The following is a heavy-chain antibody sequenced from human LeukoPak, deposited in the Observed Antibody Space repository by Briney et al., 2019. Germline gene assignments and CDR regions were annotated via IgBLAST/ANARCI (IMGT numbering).Heavy chain of an antibody. J-gene: IGHJ1*01. Sequence: VASVKVSCKASGGTFSKDMISCGRERPGRGREWVGGITSLVGAANYAQKYQGRVTITADESASTAYMELSSLRSEDTAVYYCARDSSGIRSLIAHWGQGTLVTVSS. CDR1: GGTFSKDM. D-gene: IGHD6-13*01. V-gene: IGHV1-69*01. CDR2: ITSLVGAA. CDR3: ARDSSGIRSLIAH.